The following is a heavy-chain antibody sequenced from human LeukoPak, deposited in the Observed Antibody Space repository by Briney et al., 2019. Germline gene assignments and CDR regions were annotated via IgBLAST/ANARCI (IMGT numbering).Heavy chain of an antibody. CDR1: GYSISSGYY. CDR2: IYYSGST. D-gene: IGHD3-22*01. J-gene: IGHJ5*02. V-gene: IGHV4-38-2*02. CDR3: ARDSVLYYYDSSGNWFDP. Sequence: SETLSLTCTVSGYSISSGYYWGWIRQPPGKGLEWIGSIYYSGSTYYNPSLKSRVTISVDTSKNQFSLKLSSVTAADTAVYYCARDSVLYYYDSSGNWFDPWGQGTLVTVSS.